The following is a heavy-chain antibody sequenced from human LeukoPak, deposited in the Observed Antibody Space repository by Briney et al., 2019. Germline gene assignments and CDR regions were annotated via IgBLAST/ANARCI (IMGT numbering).Heavy chain of an antibody. V-gene: IGHV4-59*01. CDR3: ARDRAAMGSFDY. D-gene: IGHD5-18*01. CDR1: GGSISSYY. J-gene: IGHJ4*02. Sequence: SETLSLTCTVSGGSISSYYWSWIRQPPGKGLAWIGYIYYSGSTNYNPSLKSRVTISVDTSKNQFSLKLSSVTAADTAVYYCARDRAAMGSFDYWGQGTLVTVSS. CDR2: IYYSGST.